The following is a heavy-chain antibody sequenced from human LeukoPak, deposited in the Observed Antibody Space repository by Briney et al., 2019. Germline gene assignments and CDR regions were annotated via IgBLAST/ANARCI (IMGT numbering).Heavy chain of an antibody. Sequence: PSETLSLTCAVYGGSFSGYYWSWIRQPPGKGLEWIGEINHSGSTNYNPSLKSRVTISVDTSKNQFSLKLSSVTAADTAVYYCAKTLYSSGWFLFDPWGQGTLVTVSS. V-gene: IGHV4-34*01. CDR2: INHSGST. CDR3: AKTLYSSGWFLFDP. D-gene: IGHD6-19*01. J-gene: IGHJ5*02. CDR1: GGSFSGYY.